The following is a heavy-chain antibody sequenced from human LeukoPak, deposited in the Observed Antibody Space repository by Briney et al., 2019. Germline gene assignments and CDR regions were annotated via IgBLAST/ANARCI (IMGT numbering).Heavy chain of an antibody. CDR1: GGSISSDKW. CDR3: VGDFDSSGSDAFDI. CDR2: IYHSGAT. Sequence: SETLSLTCSVSGGSISSDKWWNWVRQSPGKGLEWIGEIYHSGATAYNPSLKSRLSISVDKSKNQFSLRLTSVTAADTAVYYCVGDFDSSGSDAFDIWGQGTMVTVSS. J-gene: IGHJ3*02. D-gene: IGHD3-22*01. V-gene: IGHV4-4*02.